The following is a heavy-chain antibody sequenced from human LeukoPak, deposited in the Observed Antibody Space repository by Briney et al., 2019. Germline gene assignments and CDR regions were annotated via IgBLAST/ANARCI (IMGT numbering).Heavy chain of an antibody. D-gene: IGHD1-26*01. J-gene: IGHJ4*02. Sequence: RVASVKVSCKASGYTFTGYYMHWVRQAPGQGLEWMGWINPHSGGTDHAQKFQGRVTMTRDTSISTAYMELSRLRSDDTAVYYYARDMDSGPDFFDYWGLGTLVTVSS. CDR1: GYTFTGYY. CDR3: ARDMDSGPDFFDY. V-gene: IGHV1-2*02. CDR2: INPHSGGT.